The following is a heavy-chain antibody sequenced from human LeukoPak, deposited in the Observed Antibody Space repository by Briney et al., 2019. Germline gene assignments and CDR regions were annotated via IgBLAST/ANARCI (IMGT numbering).Heavy chain of an antibody. CDR3: AKVGENVLKIYPHSYYFDS. J-gene: IGHJ4*02. CDR2: ISGSGANT. CDR1: GFMFSDFA. Sequence: PGGSLRLSCAASGFMFSDFAMSWVRQTPGKGLEWVAGISGSGANTYYAASVKGRFTTSRDNSQNILFLEMFSLRAEDAAVYYCAKVGENVLKIYPHSYYFDSWGQGTLVAVSS. V-gene: IGHV3-23*01. D-gene: IGHD2-21*01.